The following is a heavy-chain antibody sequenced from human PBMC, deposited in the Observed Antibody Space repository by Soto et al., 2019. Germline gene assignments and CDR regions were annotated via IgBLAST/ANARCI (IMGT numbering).Heavy chain of an antibody. CDR1: SGSFSGYY. V-gene: IGHV4-34*01. CDR3: ARDKNYYYYDMDV. J-gene: IGHJ6*02. Sequence: SETLSLTCAVYSGSFSGYYWNWIRQPPGKGLEWIGELNHSGGTNYNPSLKSRVSISVDTSKNQFSLRLNSVTAADTAVYYCARDKNYYYYDMDVWGQGTTVTVSS. CDR2: LNHSGGT.